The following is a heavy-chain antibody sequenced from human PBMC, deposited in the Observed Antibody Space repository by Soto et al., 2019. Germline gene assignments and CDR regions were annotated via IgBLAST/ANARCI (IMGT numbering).Heavy chain of an antibody. Sequence: GGSLRLSCAASGFTFSSYAMSWVRQAPGKGLEWVSAISGSGGSTYYADSVKGRFTISRDNSKNTLYLQTNSLRAEDTAVYYCARKLGYCTNGVCTDYYYYGMDVWGQGTTVTVSS. CDR2: ISGSGGST. CDR3: ARKLGYCTNGVCTDYYYYGMDV. J-gene: IGHJ6*02. V-gene: IGHV3-23*01. CDR1: GFTFSSYA. D-gene: IGHD2-8*01.